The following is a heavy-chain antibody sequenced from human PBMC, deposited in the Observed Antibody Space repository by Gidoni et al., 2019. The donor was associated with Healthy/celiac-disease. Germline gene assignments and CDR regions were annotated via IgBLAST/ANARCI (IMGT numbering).Heavy chain of an antibody. D-gene: IGHD2-21*01. J-gene: IGHJ4*02. Sequence: VQLVQSGAEVKKPGASVKVSCKASGYTFPSYYMHWVRQAPGQGLEWMGIINPSGGSTSYAQKFQGRVTMTRDTSTSTVYMELSSLRSEDTAVYYCAREKYCGGDCYYLGDYWGQGTLVTVSS. CDR3: AREKYCGGDCYYLGDY. CDR2: INPSGGST. CDR1: GYTFPSYY. V-gene: IGHV1-46*01.